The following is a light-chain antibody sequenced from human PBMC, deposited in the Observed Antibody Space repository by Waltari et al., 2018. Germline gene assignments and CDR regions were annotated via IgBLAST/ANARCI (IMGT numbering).Light chain of an antibody. V-gene: IGKV1-5*03. CDR3: QQYDSYSTT. Sequence: DIQMTQSPSTLSASVGDRVTITCRASQSISVWLAWYQQKPGRAPKLLIFRASSLESGVPSRFSGSGSGTDFTLTISSLQPDDFATYYCQQYDSYSTTFGGGTKVEIK. CDR2: RAS. J-gene: IGKJ4*01. CDR1: QSISVW.